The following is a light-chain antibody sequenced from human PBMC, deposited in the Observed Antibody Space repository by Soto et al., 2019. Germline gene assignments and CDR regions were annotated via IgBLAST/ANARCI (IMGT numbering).Light chain of an antibody. Sequence: QSVLTQPPSASGTPGQRVTISCSGSSSNIGNNAVNWYQQFPGTAPKLLIYDNIQRPSGVPDRFSGSKSGTSASLAISGLQSEDEADYYCAAWVDNLTGWVFGGGTKVTVL. CDR3: AAWVDNLTGWV. V-gene: IGLV1-44*01. CDR1: SSNIGNNA. J-gene: IGLJ3*02. CDR2: DNI.